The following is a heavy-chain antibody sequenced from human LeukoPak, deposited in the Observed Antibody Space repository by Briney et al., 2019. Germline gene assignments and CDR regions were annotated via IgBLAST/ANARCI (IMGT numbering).Heavy chain of an antibody. D-gene: IGHD5-12*01. CDR3: ARDRGYSGYEFDY. Sequence: GGSLRLSCAASGFTFSSYWMSWVRQAPGKGLEWVANIKQDGSEKYYVDPVKGRFTISRDNAKNSLYLQMNSLRAEDTAVYYCARDRGYSGYEFDYWGQGTLVTVSS. V-gene: IGHV3-7*01. J-gene: IGHJ4*02. CDR2: IKQDGSEK. CDR1: GFTFSSYW.